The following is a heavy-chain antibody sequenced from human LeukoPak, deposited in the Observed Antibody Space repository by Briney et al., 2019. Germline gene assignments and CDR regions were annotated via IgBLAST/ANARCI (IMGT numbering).Heavy chain of an antibody. V-gene: IGHV4-34*01. CDR3: ARGRWGTTIFHFDY. CDR1: GGSFSGYY. CDR2: INHSGST. J-gene: IGHJ4*02. Sequence: SETLSLTGAVYGGSFSGYYWSWIRQPPGKGLEWIGEINHSGSTNYNPSLKSRVTISVDTSKNQFSLKLSSVTAADTAVYYCARGRWGTTIFHFDYWGQGTLVTVSS. D-gene: IGHD3-3*01.